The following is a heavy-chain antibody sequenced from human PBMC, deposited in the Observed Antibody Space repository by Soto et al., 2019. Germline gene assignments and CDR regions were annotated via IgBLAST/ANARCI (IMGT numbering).Heavy chain of an antibody. Sequence: QTGGSLRRPCPASGFTFGSYLMSWVGPAPGKGLGWLATIKMDASDKKYVDSVKGRFTMSRDNAKHSLSLQMDSLRAEDTAVYYFASDSGYGSAASVNHYLDSWGHGPRVTAPQ. D-gene: IGHD3-10*01. CDR3: ASDSGYGSAASVNHYLDS. CDR1: GFTFGSYL. V-gene: IGHV3-7*01. J-gene: IGHJ4*01. CDR2: IKMDASDK.